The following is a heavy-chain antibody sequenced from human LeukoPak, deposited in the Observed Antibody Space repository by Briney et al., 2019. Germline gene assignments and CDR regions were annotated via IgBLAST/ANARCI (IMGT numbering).Heavy chain of an antibody. Sequence: GESLKISCRGAGYSFTSYWIGWVRQMPGKGLEWMGIIHPGDSDTRYSPSFQGQVTISADKSTSTAYLQWSSLKASDTAMYYCARLDINAYYFDYWGQGTLVTVSS. J-gene: IGHJ4*02. CDR1: GYSFTSYW. CDR2: IHPGDSDT. V-gene: IGHV5-51*01. CDR3: ARLDINAYYFDY. D-gene: IGHD3-16*01.